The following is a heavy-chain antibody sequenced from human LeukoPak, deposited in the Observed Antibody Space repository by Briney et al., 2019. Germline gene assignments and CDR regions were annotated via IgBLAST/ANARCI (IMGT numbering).Heavy chain of an antibody. Sequence: GGSLRLSCAASGFTFSSYSMNWVRQAPGKGLEWGSYISSSSSTIYYADSVKDRFTISRDNAKNSLYLQMNSLRAEDTDVYYCARDLHSSSWYYYYYYYMGVWGKGTTVTVSS. CDR2: ISSSSSTI. J-gene: IGHJ6*03. CDR1: GFTFSSYS. V-gene: IGHV3-48*04. D-gene: IGHD6-13*01. CDR3: ARDLHSSSWYYYYYYYMGV.